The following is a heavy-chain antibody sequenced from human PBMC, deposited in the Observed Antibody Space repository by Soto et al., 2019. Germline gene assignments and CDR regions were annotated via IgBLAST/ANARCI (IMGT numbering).Heavy chain of an antibody. CDR3: ARGRRVFGVVIDPTYFDY. D-gene: IGHD3-3*01. CDR2: IYYRGST. CDR1: GVSISSGGYY. V-gene: IGHV4-31*03. J-gene: IGHJ4*02. Sequence: QVQLQESGPGLVKPSQTLSLTCTVSGVSISSGGYYWSWIRQHPGKVLEWIEYIYYRGSTYYNPSLKSRVTISVDTSKNQFSLKLSSVTAADTAVDYCARGRRVFGVVIDPTYFDYWGQGTLVTVSS.